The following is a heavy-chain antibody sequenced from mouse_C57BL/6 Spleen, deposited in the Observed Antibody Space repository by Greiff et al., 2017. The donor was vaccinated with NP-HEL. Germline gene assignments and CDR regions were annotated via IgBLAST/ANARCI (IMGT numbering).Heavy chain of an antibody. Sequence: VQLQQPGAELVKPGASVKLSCKASGYTFTSYWMQWVKQRPGQGLEWIGEFDPSDSYTNYNQKFKGKATLTVDTSSSTAYMQLSSLTSEDSAVYYCARWRLGYYYFDYWGQGTTLTVSS. J-gene: IGHJ2*01. CDR1: GYTFTSYW. CDR3: ARWRLGYYYFDY. D-gene: IGHD2-3*01. CDR2: FDPSDSYT. V-gene: IGHV1-50*01.